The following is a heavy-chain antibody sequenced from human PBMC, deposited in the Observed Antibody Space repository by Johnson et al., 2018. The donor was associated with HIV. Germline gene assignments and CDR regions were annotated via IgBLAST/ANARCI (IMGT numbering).Heavy chain of an antibody. V-gene: IGHV3-74*02. CDR3: ARATYSNSKAHAFDI. CDR2: INSYGSGT. J-gene: IGHJ3*02. D-gene: IGHD6-6*01. CDR1: GFIFSNYW. Sequence: VQLVESGGGLVQPGGSLRLSCAASGFIFSNYWMHWVRQVPGTGLVWVSRINSYGSGTTYADSVKGRFTISRDNAKTSVYLQMNSLRVEDTAVYYCARATYSNSKAHAFDIWGQGTMVTVSS.